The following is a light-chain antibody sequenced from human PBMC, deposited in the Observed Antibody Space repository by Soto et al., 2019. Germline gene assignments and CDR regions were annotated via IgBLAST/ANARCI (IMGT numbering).Light chain of an antibody. CDR1: SSDVGAYNY. CDR2: GVT. V-gene: IGLV2-14*01. J-gene: IGLJ1*01. Sequence: SVLTQPASVSGSPGQSITISCTGTSSDVGAYNYVSWYQQLPGTAPKLMVYGVTIRPSGVSNRFSGSKSGNTASLTISGLQAEDEADYYCSSYTSTTTLIVFGTGTKVTVL. CDR3: SSYTSTTTLIV.